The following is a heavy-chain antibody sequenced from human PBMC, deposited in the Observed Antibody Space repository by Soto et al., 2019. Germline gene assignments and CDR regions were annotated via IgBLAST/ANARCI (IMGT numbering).Heavy chain of an antibody. D-gene: IGHD2-21*01. CDR3: ARGVYGGERGGYYYGMDV. CDR2: TYYRSKWYN. Sequence: PSQTLSLTCAISVDSVSSNSAAWNWIRQSPSRGLEWLGRTYYRSKWYNDYAVSVKSRITINPDTSKNQFSLQLNSVTPEDTAVYYCARGVYGGERGGYYYGMDVWGQGTTVTVSS. CDR1: VDSVSSNSAA. J-gene: IGHJ6*02. V-gene: IGHV6-1*01.